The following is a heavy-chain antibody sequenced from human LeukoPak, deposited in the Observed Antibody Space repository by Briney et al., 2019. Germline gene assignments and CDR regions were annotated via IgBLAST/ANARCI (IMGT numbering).Heavy chain of an antibody. CDR1: GSSISSSNW. V-gene: IGHV4-4*02. CDR3: ARRRSSGWSYQFDY. CDR2: IYHSGST. J-gene: IGHJ4*02. D-gene: IGHD6-19*01. Sequence: SETLSLTCAVSGSSISSSNWWSWVRQPPGKGLEWIGEIYHSGSTNYNPSLKSRVTISVDKSKNQFSLKLSSVTAADTAVYYCARRRSSGWSYQFDYWGPGTLVTVSS.